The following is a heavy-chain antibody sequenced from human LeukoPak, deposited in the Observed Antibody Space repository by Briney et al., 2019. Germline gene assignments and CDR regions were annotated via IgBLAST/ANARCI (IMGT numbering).Heavy chain of an antibody. CDR1: GGSFSGYY. J-gene: IGHJ6*03. D-gene: IGHD3-16*01. V-gene: IGHV4-34*01. CDR2: INHSGST. CDR3: ARGNRGVMLYYYYMDV. Sequence: SSETLSLTCAVYGGSFSGYYWSWIRQPPGKGLEWIGEINHSGSTNYNPSLKSRVTISVDTSKNQFSLKLSSVTAADTAVYYCARGNRGVMLYYYYMDVWGKGTTVTVSS.